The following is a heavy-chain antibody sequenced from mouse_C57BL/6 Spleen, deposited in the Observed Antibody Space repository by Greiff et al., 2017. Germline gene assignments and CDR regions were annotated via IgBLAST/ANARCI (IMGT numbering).Heavy chain of an antibody. J-gene: IGHJ2*01. CDR3: ARGDGSSYTAFDY. V-gene: IGHV1-55*01. D-gene: IGHD1-1*01. Sequence: QVQLQQSGAELVKPGASVKMSCKASGYTFTSYWITWVKQRPGQGLEWIGDIYPGSGSTNYNEKFKSKATLTVDTSSSTAYMQLSSLTSEDSAVYYCARGDGSSYTAFDYWGQGTTLTVSS. CDR1: GYTFTSYW. CDR2: IYPGSGST.